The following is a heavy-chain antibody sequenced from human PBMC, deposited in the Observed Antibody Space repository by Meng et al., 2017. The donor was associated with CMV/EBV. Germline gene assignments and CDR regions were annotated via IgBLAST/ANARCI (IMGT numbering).Heavy chain of an antibody. D-gene: IGHD3-22*01. CDR3: ARDASFYYDSTGYHSAY. J-gene: IGHJ4*02. CDR2: ISGYNGVT. CDR1: SYTFNTLG. Sequence: QLQLVQSGPEVKKPEASLQVSCKSSSYTFNTLGISWVRQAPGQGLEWMGWISGYNGVTNYAPKMQGKVTMTTDPSTSTAYLELRSLRSDETAVYFCARDASFYYDSTGYHSAYWGQGTLVTVSS. V-gene: IGHV1-18*01.